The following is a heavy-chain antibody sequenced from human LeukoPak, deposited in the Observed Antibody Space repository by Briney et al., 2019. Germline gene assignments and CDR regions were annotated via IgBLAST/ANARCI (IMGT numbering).Heavy chain of an antibody. CDR2: IKSKTDGGTT. J-gene: IGHJ4*02. V-gene: IGHV3-15*01. CDR3: TTDKVGGVDYDYVWGSYRVGY. D-gene: IGHD3-16*02. Sequence: GGSLRLSCAASGFTFSNYAMSWVRQAPGKGLEWVGRIKSKTDGGTTDYAAPVKGRFTISRDDSKNTLYLQMNSLKTEDTAVYYCTTDKVGGVDYDYVWGSYRVGYWGQGTLVTVSS. CDR1: GFTFSNYA.